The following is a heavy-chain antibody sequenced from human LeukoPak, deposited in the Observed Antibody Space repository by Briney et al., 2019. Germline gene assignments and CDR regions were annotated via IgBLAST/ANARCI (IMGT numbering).Heavy chain of an antibody. CDR3: VKDKSRYPVYYFDY. Sequence: GGSLRLSCAASGFTFGNSAMNWVRQAPGEGLEWVSGISASGETYYAESVKGRFTISRDNSRNTLYVQMDNLRAVDTAIYYCVKDKSRYPVYYFDYWGQGTLVTVSS. D-gene: IGHD3-9*01. J-gene: IGHJ4*02. V-gene: IGHV3-23*01. CDR2: ISASGET. CDR1: GFTFGNSA.